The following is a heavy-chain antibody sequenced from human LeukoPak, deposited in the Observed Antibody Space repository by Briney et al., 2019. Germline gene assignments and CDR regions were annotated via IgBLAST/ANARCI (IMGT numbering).Heavy chain of an antibody. J-gene: IGHJ6*03. CDR1: GGSISSYY. D-gene: IGHD3-16*01. CDR2: IYYSGST. CDR3: ARDLYVYMDV. Sequence: SETLSLTCTVSGGSISSYYWSWIRQPPGKGLEWIGYIYYSGSTNHNPSLKSRVTISEDTSKNQFSLKLSSVTAADTAVYYCARDLYVYMDVWGKGTTVTVSS. V-gene: IGHV4-59*01.